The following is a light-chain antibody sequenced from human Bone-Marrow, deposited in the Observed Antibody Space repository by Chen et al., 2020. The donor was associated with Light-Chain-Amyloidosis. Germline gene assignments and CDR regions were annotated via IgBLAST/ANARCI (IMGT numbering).Light chain of an antibody. J-gene: IGKJ4*01. CDR2: GSS. Sequence: EIVLTQSPGTLSLSPGEGANLSCRASQTISSNYLTWYQQKIGQAPRLLIYGSSSRATGIPDRVTGSGSGTDFNLTNNRLEHKDFAMYYCQQYGTSPLTFDGGTKVENK. CDR3: QQYGTSPLT. CDR1: QTISSNY. V-gene: IGKV3-20*01.